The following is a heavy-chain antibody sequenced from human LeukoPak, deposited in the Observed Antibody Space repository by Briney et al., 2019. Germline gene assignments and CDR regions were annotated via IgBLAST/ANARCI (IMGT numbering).Heavy chain of an antibody. Sequence: SGGSLRLSCSASGFTFSSYAMHWVRQAPGKGLEYVSAISSNGGSTYYADSVKGRFTIYRDNSKNTLYLQMNSLRAEDTAVYYCARDPSITIFFYYYYGMDVWGQGTTVTVSS. J-gene: IGHJ6*02. D-gene: IGHD3-3*01. CDR3: ARDPSITIFFYYYYGMDV. CDR2: ISSNGGST. V-gene: IGHV3-64*04. CDR1: GFTFSSYA.